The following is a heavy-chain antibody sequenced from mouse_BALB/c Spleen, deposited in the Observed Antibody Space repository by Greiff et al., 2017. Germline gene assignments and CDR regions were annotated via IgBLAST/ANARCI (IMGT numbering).Heavy chain of an antibody. CDR3: ARGYDYDFDY. CDR1: GFNIKDTY. D-gene: IGHD2-4*01. CDR2: IDPANGNT. J-gene: IGHJ2*01. V-gene: IGHV14-3*02. Sequence: VQLKESGAELVKPGASVKLSCTASGFNIKDTYMHWVKQRPEQGLEWIGRIDPANGNTKYDPKFQGKATITADTSSNTAYLQLSSLTSEDTAVYYCARGYDYDFDYWGQGTTLTVSS.